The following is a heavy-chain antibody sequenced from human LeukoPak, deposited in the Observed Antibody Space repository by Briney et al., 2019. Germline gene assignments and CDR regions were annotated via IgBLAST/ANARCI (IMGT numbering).Heavy chain of an antibody. CDR2: INPNSGGT. D-gene: IGHD3-10*01. J-gene: IGHJ5*02. V-gene: IGHV1-2*02. CDR3: ARDLTMVRGIASYQLSGSYFDP. Sequence: ASVKVSCKASGYTFTGYYMHWVRQAPGQGLEWMGWINPNSGGTNYAQKFQGRVTMTRDTSISTAYMELSRLRSDDTAVYYCARDLTMVRGIASYQLSGSYFDPWGQGTLVTVSS. CDR1: GYTFTGYY.